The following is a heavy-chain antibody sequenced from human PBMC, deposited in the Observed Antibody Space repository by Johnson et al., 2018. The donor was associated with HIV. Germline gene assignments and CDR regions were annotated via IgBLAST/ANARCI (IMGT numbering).Heavy chain of an antibody. CDR1: GFNFSNYG. J-gene: IGHJ3*02. CDR2: ISSSGSTI. Sequence: VQLVESGGGVVQPGGSLRLSCAASGFNFSNYGIHWVRQAPGKGLEWVSYISSSGSTIYYADSVKGRFTISRDNAKNSLYLQMNSLRAEDTAVYYCTGGWYNLSAFDIWGQGTMVTVSS. D-gene: IGHD6-19*01. V-gene: IGHV3-48*04. CDR3: TGGWYNLSAFDI.